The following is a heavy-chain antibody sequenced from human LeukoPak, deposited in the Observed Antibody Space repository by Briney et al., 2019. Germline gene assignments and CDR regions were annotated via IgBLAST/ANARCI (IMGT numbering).Heavy chain of an antibody. D-gene: IGHD6-13*01. CDR2: INPNSGGT. CDR3: ARLAAGTRIVLDP. J-gene: IGHJ5*02. CDR1: GYTFTGYY. Sequence: ASVKVSCKASGYTFTGYYMHWVRQAPGQGLEGMGWINPNSGGTNYAQKFQGRVTMTRDTSISTAYMELSRLRFDDTAVYYCARLAAGTRIVLDPWGQGTLVTVSS. V-gene: IGHV1-2*02.